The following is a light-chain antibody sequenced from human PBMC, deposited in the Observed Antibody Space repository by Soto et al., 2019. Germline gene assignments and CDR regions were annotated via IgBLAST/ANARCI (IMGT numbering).Light chain of an antibody. Sequence: DIQMTQSPSSLSASAGDRVIITCQASQDIRNHLNWYQQKPGKAPKLLIYDVSNLSTWVPPKFSGGGSGTDFTRTISSLQPEDIATYYCQHYDDLVTFGGGTKVEIK. CDR2: DVS. CDR1: QDIRNH. CDR3: QHYDDLVT. J-gene: IGKJ4*01. V-gene: IGKV1-33*01.